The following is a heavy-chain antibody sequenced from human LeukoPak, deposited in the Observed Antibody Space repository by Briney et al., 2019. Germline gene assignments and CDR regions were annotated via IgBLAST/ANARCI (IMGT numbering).Heavy chain of an antibody. J-gene: IGHJ4*02. Sequence: PGGSLRLSCAASGFTFSSHAMSWVRQAPGKGLEWVSAISTSGGSTYYADSVKGRFTISRDNSKSTLYLQRNSLRAEDTAVYYCAKEPYSGSQLLDYWGQGTLVTVSS. D-gene: IGHD1-26*01. CDR3: AKEPYSGSQLLDY. V-gene: IGHV3-23*01. CDR2: ISTSGGST. CDR1: GFTFSSHA.